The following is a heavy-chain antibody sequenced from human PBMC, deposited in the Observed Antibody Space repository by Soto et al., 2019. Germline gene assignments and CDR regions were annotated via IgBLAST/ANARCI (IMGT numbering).Heavy chain of an antibody. CDR1: GFTFSDYY. Sequence: SGGSLRLSCAAFGFTFSDYYMSWIRQAPGKGLEWVSYISSSGSTIYYADSVKGRFTISRDNAKNSLYLQMNSLRAEDTAVYYCAREGDGSWYLFYFDYWGQGTLVTVSS. CDR3: AREGDGSWYLFYFDY. CDR2: ISSSGSTI. D-gene: IGHD6-13*01. J-gene: IGHJ4*02. V-gene: IGHV3-11*01.